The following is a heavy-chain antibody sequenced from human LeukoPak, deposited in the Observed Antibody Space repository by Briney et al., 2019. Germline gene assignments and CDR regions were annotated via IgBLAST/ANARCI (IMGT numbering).Heavy chain of an antibody. V-gene: IGHV4-31*03. CDR2: IYYSGST. CDR1: GGSISSGGYY. J-gene: IGHJ1*01. Sequence: PSQTLSLTCTVSGGSISSGGYYWSWIRQHPGKGLEWIGYIYYSGSTYYNPSLKSRVTISVDTSKNQFSLKLSPVTAADTAVYYCARVVVPAATAEYFQHWGQGTLVTVSS. CDR3: ARVVVPAATAEYFQH. D-gene: IGHD2-2*01.